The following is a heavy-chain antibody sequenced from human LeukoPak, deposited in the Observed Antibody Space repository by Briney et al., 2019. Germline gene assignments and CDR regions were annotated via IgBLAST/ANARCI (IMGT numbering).Heavy chain of an antibody. CDR2: IYYSGST. D-gene: IGHD3-3*01. CDR3: ARGASGYSDPFDY. CDR1: GGSISRGGYY. J-gene: IGHJ4*02. Sequence: SETLSLTCTVSGGSISRGGYYWRWIRQHPGKGLEWIGYIYYSGSTYYNPSLKSRVTISVDTSKNQFSLKLSSVTAADTAVYYCARGASGYSDPFDYWGQGTLVTVSS. V-gene: IGHV4-31*03.